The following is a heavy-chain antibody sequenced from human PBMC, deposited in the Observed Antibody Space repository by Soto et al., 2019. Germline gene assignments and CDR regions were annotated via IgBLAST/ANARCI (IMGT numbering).Heavy chain of an antibody. Sequence: LRLSCAASGFTFSSYGMHWVRQAPGKGLEWVAVISYDGSNKYYADSVKGRFTISRDNSKNTLYLQMNSLRAEDTAVYYCAKDEWELTIFPAPFDYWGQGTLVTVPQ. CDR1: GFTFSSYG. V-gene: IGHV3-30*18. J-gene: IGHJ4*02. CDR3: AKDEWELTIFPAPFDY. D-gene: IGHD1-26*01. CDR2: ISYDGSNK.